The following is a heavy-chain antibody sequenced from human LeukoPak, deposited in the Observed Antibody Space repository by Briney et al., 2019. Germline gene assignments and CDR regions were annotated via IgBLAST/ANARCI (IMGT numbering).Heavy chain of an antibody. D-gene: IGHD3-3*01. CDR2: IIDTGST. V-gene: IGHV4-34*12. Sequence: SETLSLTCSVSGGSISLSYYYWTWIRQPPGKGLEWIGEIIDTGSTKYTSSLRSRVTISVDTSKNQFSLSLDSVTAADTAVYYCARGLASGYPPIPFDYWGQGTLVTVSS. CDR1: GGSISLSYYY. J-gene: IGHJ4*02. CDR3: ARGLASGYPPIPFDY.